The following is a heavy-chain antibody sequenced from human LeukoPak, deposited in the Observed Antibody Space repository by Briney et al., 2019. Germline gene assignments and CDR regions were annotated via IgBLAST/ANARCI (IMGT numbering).Heavy chain of an antibody. CDR3: ARVRLGEISGWYIFDD. CDR2: IRKDAGKT. CDR1: RFTFSSYG. J-gene: IGHJ4*02. D-gene: IGHD6-19*01. Sequence: GGSLRLSCKASRFTFSSYGFHWVRQAPGKGLEWMAFIRKDAGKTYYADSVKGRFSISRDISKNTLYLQMNSLRAEDTAVYYCARVRLGEISGWYIFDDWGQGTLVTVSS. V-gene: IGHV3-30*02.